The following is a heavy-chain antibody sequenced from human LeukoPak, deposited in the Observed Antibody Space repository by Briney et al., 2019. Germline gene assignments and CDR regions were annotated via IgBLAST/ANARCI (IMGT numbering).Heavy chain of an antibody. D-gene: IGHD3-22*01. CDR2: IYYGGST. CDR3: ARPAYHYDSSGPPGY. CDR1: GGSISSSSYY. V-gene: IGHV4-39*01. J-gene: IGHJ4*02. Sequence: PSETLSLTCTVSGGSISSSSYYWGWIRQPPGKGLEWIGSIYYGGSTYYNPSLKSRVTISVDTSKNQFSLKLSSVTAADTAVYYCARPAYHYDSSGPPGYWGQGTLVTVSS.